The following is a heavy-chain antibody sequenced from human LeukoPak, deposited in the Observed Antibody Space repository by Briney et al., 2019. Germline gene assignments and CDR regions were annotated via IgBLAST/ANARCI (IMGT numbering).Heavy chain of an antibody. CDR2: IHFDGSDT. J-gene: IGHJ4*02. V-gene: IGHV3-30*02. D-gene: IGHD2-2*01. CDR3: ARDWYHTIDY. CDR1: GFIFSNYD. Sequence: GGSLRLSCAASGFIFSNYDMHWVRQAPDKGLEWVAFIHFDGSDTYYTQSVKGRFTISRDDSKNTLYLQMNSLRVDDTAVYYCARDWYHTIDYWGQGTLVTVSS.